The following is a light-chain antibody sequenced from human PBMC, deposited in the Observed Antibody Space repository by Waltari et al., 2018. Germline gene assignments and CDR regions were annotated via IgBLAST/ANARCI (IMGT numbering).Light chain of an antibody. Sequence: SYELTQPPSVSVSPGQTARITCSGDALPKKYAYWYQQKSGQTPVLVIYEDKKRPSGIPERVFGSSSGTVATLTISGAQVEDEADYFCYSTDNNGRGVFGGGTKLTVL. J-gene: IGLJ2*01. CDR3: YSTDNNGRGV. CDR2: EDK. V-gene: IGLV3-10*01. CDR1: ALPKKY.